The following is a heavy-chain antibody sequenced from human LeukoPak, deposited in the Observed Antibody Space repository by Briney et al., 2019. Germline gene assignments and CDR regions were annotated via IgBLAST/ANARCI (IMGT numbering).Heavy chain of an antibody. D-gene: IGHD2-8*01. CDR3: AREGGNIVLMVYANKFDY. Sequence: GASVKVSCKASGYTFTSYGISWVRQAPGQGLEWMGWISAYNGNTNYAQKLQGRVTMTTDTSTSTAYMELRSLRSDDTAVYYCAREGGNIVLMVYANKFDYWGQGPLVTVSS. CDR1: GYTFTSYG. V-gene: IGHV1-18*01. CDR2: ISAYNGNT. J-gene: IGHJ4*02.